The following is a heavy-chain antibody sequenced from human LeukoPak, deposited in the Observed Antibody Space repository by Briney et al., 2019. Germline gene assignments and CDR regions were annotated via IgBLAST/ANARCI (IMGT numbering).Heavy chain of an antibody. J-gene: IGHJ4*02. D-gene: IGHD2-2*01. CDR3: ARDLCSSTSCSPGPFDY. Sequence: SVKVSCEASGGTFSSYAISWVRQAPGQGLEWMGGIIPIFGTANYAQKFQGRVTITADESTSTAYMELSSLRSEDTAVYYCARDLCSSTSCSPGPFDYWGQGTLVTVSS. CDR1: GGTFSSYA. CDR2: IIPIFGTA. V-gene: IGHV1-69*01.